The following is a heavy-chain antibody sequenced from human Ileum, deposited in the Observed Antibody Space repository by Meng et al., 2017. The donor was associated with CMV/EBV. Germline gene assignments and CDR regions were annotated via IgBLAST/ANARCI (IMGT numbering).Heavy chain of an antibody. CDR3: ASGLRGATYFDY. Sequence: CAASGFTFSSYSMNWVRQAPGKGLEWVSSISSSSSYIYYADSVKGRFTISRDNAKNSLYLQMNSLRAEDTAVYYCASGLRGATYFDYWGQGTLVTVSS. V-gene: IGHV3-21*01. D-gene: IGHD1-26*01. J-gene: IGHJ4*02. CDR2: ISSSSSYI. CDR1: GFTFSSYS.